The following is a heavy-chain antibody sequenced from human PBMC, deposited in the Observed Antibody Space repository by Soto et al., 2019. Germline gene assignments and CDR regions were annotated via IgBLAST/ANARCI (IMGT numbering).Heavy chain of an antibody. CDR3: ARSCYDVSTATGGHRLYH. J-gene: IGHJ4*01. D-gene: IGHD3-9*01. CDR1: GSTITTAGYY. CDR2: IFYSGTT. V-gene: IGHV4-31*03. Sequence: TVSLTFTVSGSTITTAGYYWNLVRHSPEKGLEWIGYIFYSGTTYYNPSLESRLTMSLDKSKNHFSLRLSSVTAADTAYYYCARSCYDVSTATGGHRLYHWGHGTLVTVFS.